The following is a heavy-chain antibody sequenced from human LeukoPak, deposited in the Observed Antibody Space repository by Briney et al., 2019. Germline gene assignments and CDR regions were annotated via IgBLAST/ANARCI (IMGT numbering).Heavy chain of an antibody. D-gene: IGHD1-26*01. V-gene: IGHV3-21*01. CDR3: ARHQPPYRSGSYRDAFDI. Sequence: GGSLRLSCAASGFTFSSYSMNWVRQAPGKGLEWVSSISSSSSYIYYADSVKGRFTISRDNAKNSLYLQMNSLRAEDTAVYYCARHQPPYRSGSYRDAFDIWGQGTMVTVSS. J-gene: IGHJ3*02. CDR1: GFTFSSYS. CDR2: ISSSSSYI.